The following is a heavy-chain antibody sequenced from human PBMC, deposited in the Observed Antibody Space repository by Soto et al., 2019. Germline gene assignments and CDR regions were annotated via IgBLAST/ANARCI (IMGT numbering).Heavy chain of an antibody. J-gene: IGHJ4*02. CDR3: ARDGKEQWLADLYDY. D-gene: IGHD6-19*01. CDR2: ISAYNGNT. CDR1: GYTFTSYG. V-gene: IGHV1-18*01. Sequence: ASVKVSCKASGYTFTSYGISWVRQAPGQGLEWMGWISAYNGNTNYAQKLQGRVTMTTDTSTSTAYMELRSLRSDDTAVYYCARDGKEQWLADLYDYWGQGTLVTVSS.